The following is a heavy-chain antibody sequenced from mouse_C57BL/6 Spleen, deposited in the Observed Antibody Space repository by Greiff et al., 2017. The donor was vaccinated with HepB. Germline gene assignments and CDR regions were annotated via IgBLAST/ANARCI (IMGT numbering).Heavy chain of an antibody. CDR3: ARPIFYYRTDAMDY. CDR1: GYAFSSSW. Sequence: VKLQQSGPELVKPGASVKISCKASGYAFSSSWMNWVKQRPGKGLEWIGRIYPGDGDTNYNGKFKGKATLTADKSSSTAYMQLSSLTSEDSAVYFCARPIFYYRTDAMDYWGQGTSVTVSS. CDR2: IYPGDGDT. D-gene: IGHD1-1*01. V-gene: IGHV1-82*01. J-gene: IGHJ4*01.